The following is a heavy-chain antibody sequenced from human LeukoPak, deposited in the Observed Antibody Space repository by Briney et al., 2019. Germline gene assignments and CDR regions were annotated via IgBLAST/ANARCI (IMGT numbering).Heavy chain of an antibody. CDR1: GGSFSGYY. D-gene: IGHD2-21*02. CDR3: ARFAVVTAFAY. Sequence: SETLSLTCAVYGGSFSGYYWSWIRQPPGKGLEWIGEINHSGSTNYTPSLKSRVTISVDTSKIQFALTVSSVTAADTAVYYCARFAVVTAFAYWGQGTLVTVSS. V-gene: IGHV4-34*01. CDR2: INHSGST. J-gene: IGHJ4*02.